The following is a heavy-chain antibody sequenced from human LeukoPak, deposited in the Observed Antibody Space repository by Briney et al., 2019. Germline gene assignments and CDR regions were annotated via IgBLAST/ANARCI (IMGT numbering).Heavy chain of an antibody. V-gene: IGHV5-51*01. CDR2: IYPGDSDT. D-gene: IGHD5-24*01. CDR3: ARVDGYNLGLFDY. Sequence: GASPQISCKGSGYSFTSYWIGWARQMPGKGLEWMGIIYPGDSDTRYSPSFQGQVTISADKSISTAYLQWSSLKASDTAMYYCARVDGYNLGLFDYWGQGTLVTVSS. CDR1: GYSFTSYW. J-gene: IGHJ4*02.